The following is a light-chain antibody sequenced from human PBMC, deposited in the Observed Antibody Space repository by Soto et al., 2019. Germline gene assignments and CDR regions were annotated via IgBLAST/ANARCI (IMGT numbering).Light chain of an antibody. V-gene: IGKV3-15*01. CDR3: EQYRNCPRR. CDR1: QSVDIN. CDR2: GAS. J-gene: IGKJ1*01. Sequence: QTAPTLSLSRGDGDTLSCRASQSVDINLAWCQQRAGQAPRLLVYGASTKATDMPGRFSGRGSGTEFTLTISSLQSEDFALYYCEQYRNCPRRFAQGTKVDIK.